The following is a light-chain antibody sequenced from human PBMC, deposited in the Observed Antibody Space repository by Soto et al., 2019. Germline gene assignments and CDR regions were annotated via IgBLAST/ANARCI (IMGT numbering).Light chain of an antibody. V-gene: IGKV3-20*01. CDR3: QQYGSSLPMYT. CDR2: GAS. Sequence: EIVLTQSPGTLSLSPGERATLSCRASQSVTSNYLAWYQQQPGQAPRLLIYGASNRATGIQDRFSGSGSGTDFPLTISRLEAEDFAVYYCQQYGSSLPMYTFGQGTKLEIK. J-gene: IGKJ2*01. CDR1: QSVTSNY.